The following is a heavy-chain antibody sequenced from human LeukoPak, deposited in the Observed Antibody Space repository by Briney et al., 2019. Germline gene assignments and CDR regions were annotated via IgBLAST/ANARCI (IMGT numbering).Heavy chain of an antibody. CDR2: IKQDGSAE. J-gene: IGHJ4*02. Sequence: GGSLRLSCAVSGFTISNYWMSWVRQAPGKGLEWVATIKQDGSAEFYVDSVKGRFTISRDSAKNSLYLQMNSLRDDDTAVYYCARDLFDYWGQGTLVTVSS. V-gene: IGHV3-7*01. CDR3: ARDLFDY. CDR1: GFTISNYW.